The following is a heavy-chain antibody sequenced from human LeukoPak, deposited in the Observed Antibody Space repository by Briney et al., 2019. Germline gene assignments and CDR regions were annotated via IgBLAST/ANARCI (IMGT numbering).Heavy chain of an antibody. J-gene: IGHJ4*02. D-gene: IGHD3-10*01. CDR1: GYTFTSFG. V-gene: IGHV1-18*01. CDR3: AKEGYYYGSGSYFDY. Sequence: ASVKVSCKASGYTFTSFGFSWVRQAPGQGLEWMGWINNQDENTNYAQKFQDRFIMTTDTSTNTARIELRSLRAEDTAVYYCAKEGYYYGSGSYFDYWGQGTLVTVSS. CDR2: INNQDENT.